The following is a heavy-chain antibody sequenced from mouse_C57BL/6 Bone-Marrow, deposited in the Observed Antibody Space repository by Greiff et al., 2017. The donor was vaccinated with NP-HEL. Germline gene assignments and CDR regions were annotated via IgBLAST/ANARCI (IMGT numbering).Heavy chain of an antibody. Sequence: EESGPGLVKPSQSLSLTCSVTGYSITSGYYWNWIRQFPGNKLEWMGYISYDGSNNYNPSLKNRISITRDTSKNQFFLKLNSVTTEDTATYYCALYDYDVPFAYWGQGTLVTVSA. CDR2: ISYDGSN. CDR1: GYSITSGYY. J-gene: IGHJ3*01. D-gene: IGHD2-4*01. V-gene: IGHV3-6*01. CDR3: ALYDYDVPFAY.